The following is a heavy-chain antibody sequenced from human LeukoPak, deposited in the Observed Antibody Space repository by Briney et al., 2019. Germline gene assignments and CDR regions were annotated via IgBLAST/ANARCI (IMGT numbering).Heavy chain of an antibody. J-gene: IGHJ5*02. D-gene: IGHD6-13*01. CDR1: GGSFSGYY. V-gene: IGHV4-34*01. CDR2: INHSGST. Sequence: SETLSLTCAVYGGSFSGYYWSWIRQPPGKGLEWIGEINHSGSTNYNPSLKSRVTISVDTSKNQFSLKLSSVTAADTAVYHCARAQKQQLVAWFDPWGQGTLVTVSS. CDR3: ARAQKQQLVAWFDP.